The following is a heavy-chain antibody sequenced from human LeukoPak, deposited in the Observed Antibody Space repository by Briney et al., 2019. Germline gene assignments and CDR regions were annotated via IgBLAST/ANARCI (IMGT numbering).Heavy chain of an antibody. Sequence: GGSLRLSCAASGFKSDDHGMSWVRQVPGKGLEWVSGLNWNGGRTGYADSVKGRFTISRDNAKNSLYLQMNSLRAEDTAFYYCAKDRSFIGLDIWGQGTMVIASS. CDR2: LNWNGGRT. J-gene: IGHJ3*02. V-gene: IGHV3-20*04. CDR3: AKDRSFIGLDI. D-gene: IGHD1-26*01. CDR1: GFKSDDHG.